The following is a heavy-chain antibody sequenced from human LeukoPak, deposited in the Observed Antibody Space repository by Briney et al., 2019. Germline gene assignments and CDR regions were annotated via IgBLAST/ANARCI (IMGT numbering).Heavy chain of an antibody. D-gene: IGHD2-2*01. CDR1: GGSISSGGYY. CDR3: ARYCSSTSCYGRYYFDY. Sequence: SETLSLTCTVSGGSISSGGYYWSWIRQHPGKGLEWIGYIYYSGSTYYNPSLKSRVTISVDTSKNQFSLKLSSVTAADTAVYYCARYCSSTSCYGRYYFDYWGQGTLVTVSS. V-gene: IGHV4-31*03. J-gene: IGHJ4*02. CDR2: IYYSGST.